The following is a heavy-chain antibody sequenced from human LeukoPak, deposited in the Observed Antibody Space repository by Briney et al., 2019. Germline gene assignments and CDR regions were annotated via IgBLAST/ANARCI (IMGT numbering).Heavy chain of an antibody. J-gene: IGHJ4*02. V-gene: IGHV4-4*09. D-gene: IGHD1-1*01. CDR3: ARLVRSWDDHFDS. Sequence: SETLPLSCTLSGDSFGPFSWSWIRQPPGKGLEWIGYIQASGDTSFNPALKSRVSLSLGTSKNEFSLHLNSVTAADTAVYYCARLVRSWDDHFDSWGQGILVTVSS. CDR1: GDSFGPFS. CDR2: IQASGDT.